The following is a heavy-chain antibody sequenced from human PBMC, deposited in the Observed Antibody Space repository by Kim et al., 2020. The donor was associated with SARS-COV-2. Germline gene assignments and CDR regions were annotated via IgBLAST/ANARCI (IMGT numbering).Heavy chain of an antibody. CDR2: INHSGST. J-gene: IGHJ2*01. CDR1: GGSFSGYY. V-gene: IGHV4-34*01. Sequence: SETLSLTCAVYGGSFSGYYWSWIHQPPGKGLEWIGEINHSGSTNYNPSLKSRVTISVDTSKNQFSLKLSSVTAADTAVYYCARVDTRPDIVVVPAADSHWYFDLWGRGTLVTVSS. CDR3: ARVDTRPDIVVVPAADSHWYFDL. D-gene: IGHD2-2*01.